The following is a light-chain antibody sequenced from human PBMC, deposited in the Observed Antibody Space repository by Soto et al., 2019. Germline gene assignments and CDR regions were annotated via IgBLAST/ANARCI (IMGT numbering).Light chain of an antibody. CDR3: QQANHFPPT. J-gene: IGKJ3*01. CDR2: AAS. Sequence: DIQMTQSPSSVSASVGDRATITCRASQDISSWLSWYQQKPGKAPNLLIYAASSLQTGVPSRFSGSGSGTEFTLTISSLQPEDFATYYCQQANHFPPTFGPGTKVDIK. CDR1: QDISSW. V-gene: IGKV1D-12*01.